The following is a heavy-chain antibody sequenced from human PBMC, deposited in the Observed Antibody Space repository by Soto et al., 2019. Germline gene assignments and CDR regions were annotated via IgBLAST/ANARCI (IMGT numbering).Heavy chain of an antibody. CDR1: GFTFSSYA. CDR3: AKTIQLWLFDGMDV. CDR2: ISGSGGST. V-gene: IGHV3-23*01. D-gene: IGHD5-18*01. Sequence: GGSLRLSCAASGFTFSSYAMSWVRQAPGRGLEWVSAISGSGGSTYYADSVKGRFTISRDNSKNTLYLQMNSLRAEDTAVYYCAKTIQLWLFDGMDVWGQGTTVTVSS. J-gene: IGHJ6*02.